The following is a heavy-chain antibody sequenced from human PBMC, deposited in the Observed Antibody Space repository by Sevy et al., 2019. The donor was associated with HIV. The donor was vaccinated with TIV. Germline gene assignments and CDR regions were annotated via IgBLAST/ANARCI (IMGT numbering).Heavy chain of an antibody. CDR2: VVVGSGVR. J-gene: IGHJ3*02. D-gene: IGHD3-16*01. Sequence: ASVKVSCKASGFTFTSSAVQCVRQARGPRLEWIGWVVVGSGVRDYSQNFQERVTITTDMSTKAAYMELRSLTSDDTAVYDWATGDTTRCGGTWRVFEMWGQGTMVTVSS. CDR3: ATGDTTRCGGTWRVFEM. V-gene: IGHV1-58*01. CDR1: GFTFTSSA.